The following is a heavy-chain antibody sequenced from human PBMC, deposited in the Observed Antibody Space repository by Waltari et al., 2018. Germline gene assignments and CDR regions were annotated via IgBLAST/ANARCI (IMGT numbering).Heavy chain of an antibody. Sequence: EVQLLESGGGLVRPGGSLRLSCEASGFNLDSYAMSWVRQSSGKGLEWVAAVSGNGLRTYYADSVKGRFTISRDNSKNTVSLEMNSLRADDTAVYYCTKSGSFFYDASAAIFDPWGQGTRVTVSS. CDR1: GFNLDSYA. D-gene: IGHD3-16*01. J-gene: IGHJ5*02. CDR2: VSGNGLRT. V-gene: IGHV3-23*01. CDR3: TKSGSFFYDASAAIFDP.